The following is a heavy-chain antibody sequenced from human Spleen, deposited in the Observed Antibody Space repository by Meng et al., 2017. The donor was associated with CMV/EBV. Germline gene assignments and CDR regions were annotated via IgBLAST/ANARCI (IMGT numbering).Heavy chain of an antibody. CDR3: ASAWEVYYGMDV. CDR1: GYTFTGYY. Sequence: ASVKVSCKASGYTFTGYYMHWVRQAPGQGLEWMGWINPNSGGTNYAQKFQGRVTMTRDTSISTAYMAVSRLTSDDTAVYYCASAWEVYYGMDVWGQGTTVTVSS. D-gene: IGHD1-26*01. CDR2: INPNSGGT. V-gene: IGHV1-2*02. J-gene: IGHJ6*02.